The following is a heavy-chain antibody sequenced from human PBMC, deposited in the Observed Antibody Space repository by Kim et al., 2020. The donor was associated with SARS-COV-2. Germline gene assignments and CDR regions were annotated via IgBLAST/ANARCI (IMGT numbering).Heavy chain of an antibody. V-gene: IGHV3-73*01. J-gene: IGHJ3*02. D-gene: IGHD3-3*02. CDR1: GFTFNDSA. CDR3: TSVTVMTLAFWDAFDI. CDR2: IRCKASSYAT. Sequence: GGSLRLSCAASGFTFNDSAMHWVRQASGKGLEWVGRIRCKASSYATAYAASVKVSFTISRDDSKNTAYLQMHSLKTEDTAVYYSTSVTVMTLAFWDAFDIWGKGTMVPVSS.